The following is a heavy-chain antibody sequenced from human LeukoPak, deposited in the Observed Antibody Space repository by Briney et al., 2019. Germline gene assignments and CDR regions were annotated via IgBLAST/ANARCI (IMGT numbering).Heavy chain of an antibody. D-gene: IGHD2-15*01. CDR2: INPSGGST. V-gene: IGHV1-46*01. Sequence: ASVKVSCKASGYAFTSYYMHWVRQAPGQGLEWMGIINPSGGSTSYAQKFQGRVTMTRDTSTSTVYMELSSLRSEDTAVYYCASAVVAATPDYWGQGTLVTVSS. J-gene: IGHJ4*02. CDR3: ASAVVAATPDY. CDR1: GYAFTSYY.